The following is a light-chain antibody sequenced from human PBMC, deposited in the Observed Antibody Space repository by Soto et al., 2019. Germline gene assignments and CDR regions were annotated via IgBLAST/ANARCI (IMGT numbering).Light chain of an antibody. Sequence: DIQMTQSPASLSASVGDRATLTCRASQSISSYLTWYQQKPGKAPKLLIYAASSLPSGVPSRFSGSGSGTEFTLTISSLQPEDFATYYCQQSNSTSVTFGEGTKVEIK. V-gene: IGKV1-39*01. CDR1: QSISSY. J-gene: IGKJ1*01. CDR2: AAS. CDR3: QQSNSTSVT.